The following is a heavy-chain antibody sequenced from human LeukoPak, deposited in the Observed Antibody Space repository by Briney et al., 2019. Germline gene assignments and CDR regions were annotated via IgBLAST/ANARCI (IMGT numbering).Heavy chain of an antibody. Sequence: ASVKVSCKASGYTFTSYDINWVRQATGQGLEWMGWMNPNSGNTGYAQKFQGRVTNTRNTSISTAYMELSSLRSEDTAVYYCARGPRYYYDSSGYYLGYAFDIWGQGTMVTVSS. D-gene: IGHD3-22*01. CDR2: MNPNSGNT. J-gene: IGHJ3*02. CDR3: ARGPRYYYDSSGYYLGYAFDI. V-gene: IGHV1-8*03. CDR1: GYTFTSYD.